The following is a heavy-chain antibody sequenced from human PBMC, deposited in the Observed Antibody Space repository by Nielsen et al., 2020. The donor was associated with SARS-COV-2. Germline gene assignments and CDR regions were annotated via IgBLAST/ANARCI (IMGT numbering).Heavy chain of an antibody. J-gene: IGHJ6*01. D-gene: IGHD3-10*01. CDR1: GFSFSAYS. CDR3: ARDWSSGSGSSYYYY. CDR2: IDSRGTYI. V-gene: IGHV3-21*01. Sequence: GESLKISCAASGFSFSAYSMNWVRQAPGKGLEWVSSIDSRGTYIFYADSVKGRFTISRDNAKNSLYLQMNSLRAEDTAVYYCARDWSSGSGSSYYYY.